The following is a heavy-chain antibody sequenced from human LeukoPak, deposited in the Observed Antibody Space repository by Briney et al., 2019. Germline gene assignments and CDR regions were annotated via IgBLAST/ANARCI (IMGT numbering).Heavy chain of an antibody. J-gene: IGHJ6*02. CDR1: AFAFSDYY. CDR3: ARAHFDGDVRGIIIRHYYGIDV. CDR2: ISSSDNTV. D-gene: IGHD3-10*01. Sequence: GGSLRLSCAASAFAFSDYYMTWIRQAPGKGLEWVSYISSSDNTVYYADSVKGRFTISRDNAKNSLSLQMNSLRAEDTAVYYCARAHFDGDVRGIIIRHYYGIDVWGQATTVTVSS. V-gene: IGHV3-11*01.